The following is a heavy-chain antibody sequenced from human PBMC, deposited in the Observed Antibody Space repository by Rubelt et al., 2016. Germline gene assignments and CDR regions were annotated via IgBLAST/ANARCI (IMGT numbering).Heavy chain of an antibody. D-gene: IGHD1-26*01. CDR3: AGSTVGATTFDY. V-gene: IGHV1-69*01. Sequence: QVQLVQSGAEVKKPGSSVKVSCKASGGTFSSYAISWVRQAPGQGLEWMGGIIPIFGTANYARKFQGRVTITADESTSTAYMELSSLRAEDTAVYYCAGSTVGATTFDYWGQGTLVTVSS. CDR2: IIPIFGTA. CDR1: GGTFSSYA. J-gene: IGHJ4*02.